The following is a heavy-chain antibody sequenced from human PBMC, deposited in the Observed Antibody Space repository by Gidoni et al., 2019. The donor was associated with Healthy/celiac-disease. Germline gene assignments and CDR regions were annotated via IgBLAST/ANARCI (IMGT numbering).Heavy chain of an antibody. CDR1: GFTFSSYS. D-gene: IGHD4-4*01. J-gene: IGHJ4*02. Sequence: EVQLVESGGGLVKPGGSLRLSCAASGFTFSSYSMNWVRQAPGKGLEWVSSISSSSSYIYYADSVKGRFTISRDNAKNSLYLQMNSLRAEDTAVYYCARDLVGHSNYGQGGYWGQGTLVTVSS. V-gene: IGHV3-21*01. CDR2: ISSSSSYI. CDR3: ARDLVGHSNYGQGGY.